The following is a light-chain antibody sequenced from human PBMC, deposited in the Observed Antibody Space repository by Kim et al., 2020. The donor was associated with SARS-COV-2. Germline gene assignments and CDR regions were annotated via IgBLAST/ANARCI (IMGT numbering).Light chain of an antibody. V-gene: IGKV1-33*01. Sequence: ASVRDRDNISRQATQDNKNSLNWYQQKPGKPPNRLIYDISYVETGVPSRFSGSGSGTDFTLTISSLQPEDLATYYCQQYDNFPYTFGQGTELEI. CDR1: QDNKNS. J-gene: IGKJ2*01. CDR3: QQYDNFPYT. CDR2: DIS.